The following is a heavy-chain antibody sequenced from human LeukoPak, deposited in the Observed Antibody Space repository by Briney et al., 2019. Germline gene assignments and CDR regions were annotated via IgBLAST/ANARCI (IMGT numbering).Heavy chain of an antibody. J-gene: IGHJ4*02. CDR1: GGSFSGYY. V-gene: IGHV4-34*01. CDR3: ARLGDNSSGWYFFDY. Sequence: SETLSLTCAVYGGSFSGYYWSWIRQPPGKGLEWIGEINHSGSTNYNPSLKSRVTMSVDTSKHQFSLKLSSVTAADTAVYYCARLGDNSSGWYFFDYWGQGTLVTVSS. D-gene: IGHD6-19*01. CDR2: INHSGST.